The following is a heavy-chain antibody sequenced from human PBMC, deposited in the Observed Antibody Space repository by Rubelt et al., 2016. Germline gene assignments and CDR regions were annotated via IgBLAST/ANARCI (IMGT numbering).Heavy chain of an antibody. CDR1: GYTFTSYG. CDR3: ARRDGYNWDDAFDI. J-gene: IGHJ3*02. D-gene: IGHD5-24*01. V-gene: IGHV1-18*01. Sequence: QVQLVQSGAEVKKPGASVKGSCKASGYTFTSYGISWVRQAPGQGLEWMGWHSTYTGNTNDAQKLQGRVTMTPDTSTSTAYMELRSLRSDDTAVYYCARRDGYNWDDAFDIWGQGTMVTVSS. CDR2: HSTYTGNT.